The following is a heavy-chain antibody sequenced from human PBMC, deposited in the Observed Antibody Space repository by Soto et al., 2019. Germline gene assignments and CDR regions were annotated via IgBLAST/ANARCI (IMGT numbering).Heavy chain of an antibody. Sequence: LRLSCAASGFTFSSYAMSWVRQAPGKGLEWVSAISGSGGSTYYADSVKGRFTISRDNSKNTLYLQMNSLRAEDTAVYYCAKPGHYDSSGYFDYWGQGTLVTVSS. CDR2: ISGSGGST. V-gene: IGHV3-23*01. J-gene: IGHJ4*02. CDR1: GFTFSSYA. CDR3: AKPGHYDSSGYFDY. D-gene: IGHD3-22*01.